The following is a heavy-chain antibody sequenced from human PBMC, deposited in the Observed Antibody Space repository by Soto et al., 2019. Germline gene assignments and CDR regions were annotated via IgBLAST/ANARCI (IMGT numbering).Heavy chain of an antibody. CDR2: MQPSTGRT. D-gene: IGHD1-26*01. Sequence: SGYSFTRLDINWVRQTAGQGLEWMGWMQPSTGRTGYAQKFQGRVTMTRDTSINTAYMELTTLTSDDTAFYYCARGVSAGVDYWGQGTRVTVSA. CDR3: ARGVSAGVDY. CDR1: GYSFTRLD. J-gene: IGHJ4*02. V-gene: IGHV1-8*01.